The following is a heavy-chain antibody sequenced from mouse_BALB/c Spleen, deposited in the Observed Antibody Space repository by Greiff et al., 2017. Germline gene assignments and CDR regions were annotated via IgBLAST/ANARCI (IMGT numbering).Heavy chain of an antibody. Sequence: EVKLMESGGGLVKPGGSLKLSCAASGFTFSDYYMYWVRQTPEKRLEWVATISDGGSYTYYPDTVTGRFTISSDNAKNTLYLEMSSLRSEDTAMYYCARDLINWYFDVWGAGTTVTVSS. CDR3: ARDLINWYFDV. J-gene: IGHJ1*01. CDR2: ISDGGSYT. V-gene: IGHV5-4*02. CDR1: GFTFSDYY. D-gene: IGHD2-4*01.